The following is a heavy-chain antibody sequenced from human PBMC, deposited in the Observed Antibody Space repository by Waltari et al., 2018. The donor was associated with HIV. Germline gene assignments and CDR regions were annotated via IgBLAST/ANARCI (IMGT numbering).Heavy chain of an antibody. J-gene: IGHJ5*02. CDR2: LSSSGTSI. V-gene: IGHV3-11*01. CDR3: ARDKSCTSTRCNHGWFDP. Sequence: QVQLVESGGGVVKPGGSRSLSCAAATISPSDYTMKWCPQVPGKGLGWVSYLSSSGTSIKYADSVKGRFTISRDNDKNLLFLQMNSLRADDTAVYFCARDKSCTSTRCNHGWFDPWGQGTRVTVSS. CDR1: TISPSDYT. D-gene: IGHD1-1*01.